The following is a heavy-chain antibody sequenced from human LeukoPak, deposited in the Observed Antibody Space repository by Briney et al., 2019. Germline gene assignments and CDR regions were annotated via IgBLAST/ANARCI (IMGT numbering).Heavy chain of an antibody. Sequence: PGRSLRLSCAASGFTFSSYGMHWVRQAPGKGLEWVAVIWYDGSNKYYADSVKGRFTISRDNSKNTLYLQTNSLRAEDTAVYYCARDFITMVRGVMSYYYGMDVWGQGTTVTVSS. D-gene: IGHD3-10*01. CDR1: GFTFSSYG. CDR2: IWYDGSNK. V-gene: IGHV3-33*01. CDR3: ARDFITMVRGVMSYYYGMDV. J-gene: IGHJ6*02.